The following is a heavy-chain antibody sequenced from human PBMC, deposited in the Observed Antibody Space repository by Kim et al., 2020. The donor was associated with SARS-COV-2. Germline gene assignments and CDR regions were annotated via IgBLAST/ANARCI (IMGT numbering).Heavy chain of an antibody. V-gene: IGHV3-21*01. J-gene: IGHJ4*01. CDR1: GFTFSSYS. Sequence: GGSLRLSCTASGFTFSSYSMNWVRQAPGKGLEWVSSISSSSSYITYADSVKARLTISRDNAKNSLYLQMNSLRAEDTAAYYCARGPSYDVWSGYLIFDY. D-gene: IGHD3-3*01. CDR2: ISSSSSYI. CDR3: ARGPSYDVWSGYLIFDY.